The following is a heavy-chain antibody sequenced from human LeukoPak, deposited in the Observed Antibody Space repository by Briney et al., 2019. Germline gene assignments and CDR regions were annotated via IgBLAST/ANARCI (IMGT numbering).Heavy chain of an antibody. CDR1: GGSVSSGGYY. J-gene: IGHJ4*02. CDR3: ARLRIAAAGTPIDY. D-gene: IGHD6-13*01. V-gene: IGHV4-61*08. Sequence: PSETLSLTCTVSGGSVSSGGYYWSWIRQPPGKGLEWIGYIYYSGSTNYNPSLKSRVTISVDTSKNQFSLKLSSVTAADTAVYYCARLRIAAAGTPIDYWGQGTLVTVSS. CDR2: IYYSGST.